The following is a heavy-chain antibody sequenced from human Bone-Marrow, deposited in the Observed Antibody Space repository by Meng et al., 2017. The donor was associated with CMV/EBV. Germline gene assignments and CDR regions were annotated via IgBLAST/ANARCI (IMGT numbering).Heavy chain of an antibody. D-gene: IGHD2-2*01. CDR1: GFSFSYYA. CDR3: AREGYCSSTSCPRAMDV. CDR2: ISSNGGIT. J-gene: IGHJ6*02. V-gene: IGHV3-64*02. Sequence: GGSLRLSCAASGFSFSYYAMHWVRQAPGKGLEYVSAISSNGGITYYADSVKGRVTISRDNSKNTLYLQMNSLRAEDTAVYYCAREGYCSSTSCPRAMDVWGQGTTVTVSS.